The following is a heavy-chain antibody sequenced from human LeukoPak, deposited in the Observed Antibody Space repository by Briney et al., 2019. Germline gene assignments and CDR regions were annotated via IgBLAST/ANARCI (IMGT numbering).Heavy chain of an antibody. J-gene: IGHJ4*02. CDR1: GFTFSSYE. V-gene: IGHV3-48*03. D-gene: IGHD2-15*01. CDR3: ARVPPLSPRYCSGGSCYS. CDR2: ISSSGSTI. Sequence: PGGSLRLSCAASGFTFSSYEMNWVRQAPGKGLEWVSYISSSGSTIYYADSVKGRFTISRDNAKNSLYLQMNSLRAEDTAVYYCARVPPLSPRYCSGGSCYSWGQGTLVTVSS.